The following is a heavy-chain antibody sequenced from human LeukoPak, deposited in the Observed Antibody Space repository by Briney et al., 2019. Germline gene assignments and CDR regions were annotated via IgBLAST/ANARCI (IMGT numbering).Heavy chain of an antibody. CDR1: GYTLTDYY. V-gene: IGHV1-2*06. CDR3: ARVGYYESSGYYEY. Sequence: ASVKVSCKASGYTLTDYYMHWMRQAPGQGLEWMGRINPSSGGTNYAQKFQGRVTMTRDTSISTVYMELSRLRSDDAAVYYCARVGYYESSGYYEYWGQGTLVTVSS. J-gene: IGHJ4*02. CDR2: INPSSGGT. D-gene: IGHD3-22*01.